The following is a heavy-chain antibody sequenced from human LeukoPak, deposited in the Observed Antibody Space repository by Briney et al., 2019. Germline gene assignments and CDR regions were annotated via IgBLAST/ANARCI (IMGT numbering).Heavy chain of an antibody. D-gene: IGHD3-3*01. V-gene: IGHV1-24*01. J-gene: IGHJ2*01. CDR2: FDPEDGET. CDR1: GYTLTELS. CDR3: ATAYFWSGYSKLPKDWYFDL. Sequence: ASVKVSCTVSGYTLTELSMHWVRQAPGKGLEWMGGFDPEDGETIYAQKFQGRVTMTEDTSTDTAYMELSSLRSEDTAVYYCATAYFWSGYSKLPKDWYFDLWGRGTLVTVSS.